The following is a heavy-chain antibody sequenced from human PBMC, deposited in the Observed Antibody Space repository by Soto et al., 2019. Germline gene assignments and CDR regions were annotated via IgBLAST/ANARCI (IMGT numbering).Heavy chain of an antibody. CDR3: ARGGVKGTTSRGQVYN. CDR2: XSSSSDST. CDR1: GFTFSDYY. V-gene: IGHV3-11*06. Sequence: QVQVVESGGGLVKPGGSLRLSCAASGFTFSDYYMSWIRQAPGKXXXXXXFXSSSSDSTKYADSVKGRFTISRDNAKNSLYLQLNSLRAEDTAVYYCARGGVKGTTSRGQVYNWGQGTLVTVSS. D-gene: IGHD1-7*01. J-gene: IGHJ4*02.